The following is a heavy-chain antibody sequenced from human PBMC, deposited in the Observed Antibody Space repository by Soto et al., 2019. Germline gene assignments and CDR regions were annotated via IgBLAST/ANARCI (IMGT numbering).Heavy chain of an antibody. CDR2: ISHSGST. J-gene: IGHJ4*02. D-gene: IGHD3-22*01. V-gene: IGHV4-34*01. CDR3: ARGYESSRRYLPLLAY. CDR1: SGSFRGYY. Sequence: QVQLQQWGAGLLKPAETLSLRCVVNSGSFRGYYWTLIRQTPGKGLEWIGEISHSGSTNYNPSLMSRVTMSAVTSKNQFSLRLSSVTAADTALYFCARGYESSRRYLPLLAYWGQGNLVTVSS.